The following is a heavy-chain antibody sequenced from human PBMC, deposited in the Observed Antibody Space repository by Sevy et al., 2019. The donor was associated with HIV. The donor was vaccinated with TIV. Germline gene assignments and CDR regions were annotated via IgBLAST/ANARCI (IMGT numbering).Heavy chain of an antibody. D-gene: IGHD6-6*01. CDR1: GDFINLYS. V-gene: IGHV4-59*01. Sequence: SETLSLTCSVSGDFINLYSWSWIRQPPGKGLEWIGYIYSSGSTNYNPSLKSRVTISLATSKDQFSLKLSSVTAADTAVYYCARESIGSVGDFDYWGQGTLVTVSS. CDR3: ARESIGSVGDFDY. CDR2: IYSSGST. J-gene: IGHJ4*02.